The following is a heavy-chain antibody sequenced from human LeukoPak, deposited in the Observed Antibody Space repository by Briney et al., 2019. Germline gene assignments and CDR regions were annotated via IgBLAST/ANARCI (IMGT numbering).Heavy chain of an antibody. V-gene: IGHV1-2*02. Sequence: GASVKVSCKASGYTFTGYYMHWVRQAPGQGLEWMGWINPNSGGTNYAQKFQGRVTMTRNTSISTAYMELSSLRSEDTAVYYCARGSTRLGMATRSLGYWGQGTLVTVSS. D-gene: IGHD5-24*01. J-gene: IGHJ4*02. CDR2: INPNSGGT. CDR1: GYTFTGYY. CDR3: ARGSTRLGMATRSLGY.